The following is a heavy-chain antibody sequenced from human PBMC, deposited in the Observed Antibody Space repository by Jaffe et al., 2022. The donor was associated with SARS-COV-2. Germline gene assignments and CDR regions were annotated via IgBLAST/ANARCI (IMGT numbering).Heavy chain of an antibody. CDR1: GFTFGDYA. CDR2: IRSKAYGGTT. J-gene: IGHJ3*02. V-gene: IGHV3-49*04. CDR3: TRSVSGGAATMIVVDPDAFDI. D-gene: IGHD3-22*01. Sequence: EVQLVESGGGLVQPGRSLRLSCTASGFTFGDYAMSWVRQAPGKGLEWVGFIRSKAYGGTTEYAASVKGRFTISRDDSKSIAYLQMNSLKTEDTAVYYCTRSVSGGAATMIVVDPDAFDIWGQGTMVTVSS.